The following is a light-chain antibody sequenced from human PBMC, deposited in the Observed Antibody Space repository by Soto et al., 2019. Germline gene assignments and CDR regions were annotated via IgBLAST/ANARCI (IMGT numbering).Light chain of an antibody. CDR1: SSNIGNNY. CDR3: GTWDNGLSAPYV. V-gene: IGLV1-51*02. CDR2: ENN. Sequence: SVLTQPPSVSAAPGQKVTISCSGSSSNIGNNYVSWYQQLPGTAPKLLIYENNKRPSGIPDRFSGSKSGTSATLGITGLQTGDEADYYCGTWDNGLSAPYVFGTGTKLTVL. J-gene: IGLJ1*01.